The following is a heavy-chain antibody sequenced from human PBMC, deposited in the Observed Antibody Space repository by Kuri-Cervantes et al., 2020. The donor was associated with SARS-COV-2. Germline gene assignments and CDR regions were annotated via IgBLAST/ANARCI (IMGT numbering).Heavy chain of an antibody. CDR2: ISGSGGST. CDR1: GFMFSRYW. CDR3: ARDRGLYGGSYPRDY. V-gene: IGHV3-23*01. D-gene: IGHD1-26*01. J-gene: IGHJ4*02. Sequence: GESLKISCAASGFMFSRYWMNWVRQAPGKGLEWVSAISGSGGSTYYADSVKGRFTVSRDNSKNTLYLQMNSLRAEDTAVYYCARDRGLYGGSYPRDYWGQGTLVTVAS.